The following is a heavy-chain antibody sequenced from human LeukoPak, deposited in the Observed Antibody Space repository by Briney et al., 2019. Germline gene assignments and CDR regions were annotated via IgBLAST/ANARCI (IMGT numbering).Heavy chain of an antibody. V-gene: IGHV4-34*01. CDR2: VNHSGST. D-gene: IGHD2-2*01. Sequence: SETLSLTCAVYGGSFSGYYWSWIRQPPGKGLEWIGEVNHSGSTNYNPSLKSRVTISVDTSKNQFSLKLSSVTAADTAVYYCARGYCSSTSCYVFWFDPWGQGTLVTVSS. CDR3: ARGYCSSTSCYVFWFDP. J-gene: IGHJ5*02. CDR1: GGSFSGYY.